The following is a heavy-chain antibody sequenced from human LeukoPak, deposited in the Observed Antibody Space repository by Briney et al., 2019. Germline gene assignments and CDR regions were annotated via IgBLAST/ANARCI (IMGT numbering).Heavy chain of an antibody. V-gene: IGHV3-9*01. D-gene: IGHD3-10*01. CDR2: ISWNSGSI. J-gene: IGHJ4*02. CDR3: AEGGYYYGSGSYYPSPLFDY. Sequence: GGSPRLSCAASGFTFDDYAMHWVRQAPGKGLEWVSGISWNSGSIGYADSVKGRFTISRDNAKNSLYLQMNSLRAEDTALYYCAEGGYYYGSGSYYPSPLFDYWGQGTLVTVSS. CDR1: GFTFDDYA.